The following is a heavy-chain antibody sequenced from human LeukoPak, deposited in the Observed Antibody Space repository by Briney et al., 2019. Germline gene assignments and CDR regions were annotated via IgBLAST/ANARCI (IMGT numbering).Heavy chain of an antibody. CDR3: ARAGDSTRPWGGYLDY. CDR2: INPSGGST. J-gene: IGHJ4*02. CDR1: GYTFTSYY. D-gene: IGHD2-2*01. V-gene: IGHV1-46*01. Sequence: GASVKVSCKASGYTFTSYYMHWVRQAPGQGLEWMGIINPSGGSTSYAQKFQGRVTMTRDTSTSTVYMELSSLRSEDTAVYYCARAGDSTRPWGGYLDYWGQGTLVTVSS.